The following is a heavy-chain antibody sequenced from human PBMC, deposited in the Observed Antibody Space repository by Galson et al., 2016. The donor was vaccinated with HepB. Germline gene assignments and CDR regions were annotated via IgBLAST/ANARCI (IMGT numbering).Heavy chain of an antibody. CDR2: ITVVNGNT. Sequence: SVKVSCKASGNTFTASAIHWVRQAPGQRLEWMGWITVVNGNTKYSQKFQDRVTFTSDTSASTAYMDLGSLTSEDTAVYYCARIGGGSSGFDYWGQGTQVAVSS. CDR1: GNTFTASA. J-gene: IGHJ4*02. D-gene: IGHD2-15*01. CDR3: ARIGGGSSGFDY. V-gene: IGHV1-3*01.